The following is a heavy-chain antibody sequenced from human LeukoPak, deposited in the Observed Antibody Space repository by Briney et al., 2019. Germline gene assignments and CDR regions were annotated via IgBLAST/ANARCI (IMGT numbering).Heavy chain of an antibody. D-gene: IGHD3-22*01. CDR1: GFTFSTYG. CDR3: ARVPYYYDSSGYPAYYYYMDV. CDR2: IKQDGSVK. V-gene: IGHV3-7*01. Sequence: AGRSLRLSCAASGFTFSTYGMHWVRQAPGKGLEWVANIKQDGSVKYYVDSVKGRFAISRDNAKNSLDLQMSGLRAEDTAVYYCARVPYYYDSSGYPAYYYYMDVWGKGTTVTISS. J-gene: IGHJ6*03.